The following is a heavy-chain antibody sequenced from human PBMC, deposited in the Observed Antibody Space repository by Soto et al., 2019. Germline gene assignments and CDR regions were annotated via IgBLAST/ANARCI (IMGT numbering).Heavy chain of an antibody. CDR3: AKKVNSGSGSQYFDY. CDR2: FRAGGDDGTT. V-gene: IGHV3-23*01. D-gene: IGHD3-10*01. CDR1: GFTFRTFW. J-gene: IGHJ4*02. Sequence: PGGSLRLSCAASGFTFRTFWMSWVRQAPGKGLEWVSGFRAGGDDGTTYYADSVKGRFTISRDNSKNTLFLQMNSPRAEDTAIYYCAKKVNSGSGSQYFDYFGQGTLVTVSS.